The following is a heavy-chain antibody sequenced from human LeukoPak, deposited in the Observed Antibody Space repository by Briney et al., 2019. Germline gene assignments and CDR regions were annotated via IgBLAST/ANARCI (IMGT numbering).Heavy chain of an antibody. J-gene: IGHJ5*02. CDR2: IYHSGST. CDR1: GYSISSGYY. CDR3: ARALGIVVVPAANTPYNWFDP. V-gene: IGHV4-38-2*01. D-gene: IGHD2-2*01. Sequence: PSETLSLTCAVSGYSISSGYYWGWIRQPPGKGLEWIGSIYHSGSTYYNPSLKSRVTISVDTSKNQFSLKLSSVTAADTAVYYCARALGIVVVPAANTPYNWFDPWGQGTLVTVSS.